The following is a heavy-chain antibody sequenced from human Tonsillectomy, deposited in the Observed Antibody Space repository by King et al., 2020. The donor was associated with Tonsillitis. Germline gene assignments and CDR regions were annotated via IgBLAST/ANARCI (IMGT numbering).Heavy chain of an antibody. CDR1: GFTFSSYW. Sequence: VQLVESGGGLVQPGGSLRLSCAASGFTFSSYWMSWVRQAPGKGLEWVANIKQDGSEKYYVDSVKGRFTISRDNAKNSLYLQMNSLRAEDTAVYYCARDRLPPYDNTEHWGQDTLLTVSS. CDR3: ARDRLPPYDNTEH. D-gene: IGHD3-22*01. CDR2: IKQDGSEK. J-gene: IGHJ1*01. V-gene: IGHV3-7*01.